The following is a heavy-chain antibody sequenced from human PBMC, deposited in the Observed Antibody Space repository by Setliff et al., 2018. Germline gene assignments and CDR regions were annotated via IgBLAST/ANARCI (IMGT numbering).Heavy chain of an antibody. D-gene: IGHD3-22*01. V-gene: IGHV1-18*01. CDR2: INNYSFKT. Sequence: ASVKVSCKASGYTFTSYDINWVRQATGQGLEWMGWINNYSFKTNYPQKFLGRVTVTTDTSTGTAYMELGSLTSDDTAIYYCARINFYVSSGYYYAPDYWGPGTLVTVSS. J-gene: IGHJ4*02. CDR1: GYTFTSYD. CDR3: ARINFYVSSGYYYAPDY.